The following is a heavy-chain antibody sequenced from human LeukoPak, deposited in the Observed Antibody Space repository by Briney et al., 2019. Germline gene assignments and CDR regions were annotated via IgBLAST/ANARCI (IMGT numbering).Heavy chain of an antibody. CDR3: AGKDIVGAGNWFDP. CDR2: IWHSGIT. J-gene: IGHJ5*02. V-gene: IGHV4-4*02. D-gene: IGHD1-26*01. CDR1: GFTFSRYTM. Sequence: PGGSLRLSCAASGFTFSRYTMNWVRQAPGKGLEWIGEIWHSGITNFNPSLKSRLTMSVDKSKNQFSLKLSSVTAADTAVYYCAGKDIVGAGNWFDPWGQGTLVTVSS.